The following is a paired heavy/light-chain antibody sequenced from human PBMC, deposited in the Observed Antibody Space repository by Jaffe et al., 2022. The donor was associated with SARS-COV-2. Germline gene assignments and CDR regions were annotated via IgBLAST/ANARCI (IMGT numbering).Heavy chain of an antibody. CDR3: ARGGSGVKFGVDQYGMDV. V-gene: IGHV1-69*01. D-gene: IGHD3-3*01. CDR1: GGTFSSYA. J-gene: IGHJ6*02. CDR2: IIPIFGTA. Sequence: QVQLVQSGAEVKKPGSSVKVSCKASGGTFSSYAISWVRQAPGQGLEWMGGIIPIFGTANYAQKFQGRVTITADESTSTAYMELSSLRSEDTAVYYCARGGSGVKFGVDQYGMDVWGQGTTVTVSS.
Light chain of an antibody. V-gene: IGKV3-20*01. Sequence: EIVLTQSPGTLSLSPGERATLSCRASQSVSSSYLAWYQQKPGQAPRLLIYGASSRATGIPDRFSGSGSGTDFTLTISRLEPEDFAVYYCQQYGSSPQTFGQGTKLEIK. CDR2: GAS. J-gene: IGKJ2*01. CDR3: QQYGSSPQT. CDR1: QSVSSSY.